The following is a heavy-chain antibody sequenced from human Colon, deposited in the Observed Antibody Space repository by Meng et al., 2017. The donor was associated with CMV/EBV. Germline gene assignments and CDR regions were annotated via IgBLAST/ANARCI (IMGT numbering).Heavy chain of an antibody. D-gene: IGHD4-17*01. CDR2: IGSNGGST. V-gene: IGHV3-64*02. J-gene: IGHJ4*01. Sequence: GESLKISCGASGFTFSDYVMHWVRQAPGRGLEYVSVIGSNGGSTYYADSVKGRFTISRDNSKNTLYLQTGSLRVEDMSVYYCARGTGRTSYADPGVSGYFDCWGQGTMVTVSS. CDR1: GFTFSDYV. CDR3: ARGTGRTSYADPGVSGYFDC.